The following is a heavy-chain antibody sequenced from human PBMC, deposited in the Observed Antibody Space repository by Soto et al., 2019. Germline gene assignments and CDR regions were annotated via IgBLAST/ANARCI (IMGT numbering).Heavy chain of an antibody. CDR2: ISGSGGST. J-gene: IGHJ3*02. CDR3: ARAIVVGQAAISAFDI. V-gene: IGHV3-23*01. Sequence: GGSLRLSCAASGFTFSSYAMSWVRQAPGKGLEWVSAISGSGGSTYYADSVKGRFTISRDNSKNTLYLQMNSERAEDTAGDFYARAIVVGQAAISAFDIWGQGTMVTVSS. CDR1: GFTFSSYA. D-gene: IGHD2-2*02.